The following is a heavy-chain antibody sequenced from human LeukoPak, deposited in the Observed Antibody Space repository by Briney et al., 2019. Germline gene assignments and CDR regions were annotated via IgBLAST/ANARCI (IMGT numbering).Heavy chain of an antibody. CDR2: TYYRSKWYN. CDR3: ARFSEYDSSGYFMIDY. CDR1: GDSVSSNSAA. Sequence: SQTLSLTCATSGDSVSSNSAAWNWIRQSPSRGLEWLGRTYYRSKWYNDYAVSVKSRITINPDTSKNQFSLQLNSVTPEDTAVYYCARFSEYDSSGYFMIDYWGQGTLVTVSS. J-gene: IGHJ4*02. V-gene: IGHV6-1*01. D-gene: IGHD3-22*01.